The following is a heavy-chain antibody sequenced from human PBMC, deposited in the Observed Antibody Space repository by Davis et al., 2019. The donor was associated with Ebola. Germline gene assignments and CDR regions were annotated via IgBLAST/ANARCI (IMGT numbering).Heavy chain of an antibody. CDR2: TSYDGSNK. J-gene: IGHJ3*02. Sequence: GGSLRLSCAASGFTFSTYNMHWVRQSPGKGLEWVAVTSYDGSNKHYADSVKGRFTISRDNSKNTLYLQMNGLRVEDTAIYYCAKDTSNIWFDIWGQGTNVTVSS. CDR1: GFTFSTYN. V-gene: IGHV3-30*18. CDR3: AKDTSNIWFDI. D-gene: IGHD1-26*01.